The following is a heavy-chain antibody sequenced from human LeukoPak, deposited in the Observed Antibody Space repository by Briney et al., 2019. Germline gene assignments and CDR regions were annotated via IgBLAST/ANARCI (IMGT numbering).Heavy chain of an antibody. CDR2: INHSGST. J-gene: IGHJ4*02. Sequence: SETLSLTCAVYGGSFSGYYWSWIRQPPGKGLEWIGEINHSGSTNYSPSLKSRVTISVDTFKNQFSLKLRSVSAADTAVYFCARAVGYCSGGSCSLDSWGQGTLVTVSS. CDR3: ARAVGYCSGGSCSLDS. CDR1: GGSFSGYY. D-gene: IGHD2-15*01. V-gene: IGHV4-34*01.